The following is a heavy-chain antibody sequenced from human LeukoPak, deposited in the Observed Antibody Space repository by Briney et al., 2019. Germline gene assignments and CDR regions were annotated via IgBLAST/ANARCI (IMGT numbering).Heavy chain of an antibody. CDR3: ARAMVRGVMYYFDY. CDR1: GFTFSSYW. J-gene: IGHJ4*02. D-gene: IGHD3-10*01. V-gene: IGHV3-7*01. Sequence: GGSLRLSCAASGFTFSSYWMSWVRQAPGKGLEGVANIKQGGREKYYVDSVKGRFTIARDNAKKSVYVQMNSLRAEDTAVYYCARAMVRGVMYYFDYWGQGTLVTVSS. CDR2: IKQGGREK.